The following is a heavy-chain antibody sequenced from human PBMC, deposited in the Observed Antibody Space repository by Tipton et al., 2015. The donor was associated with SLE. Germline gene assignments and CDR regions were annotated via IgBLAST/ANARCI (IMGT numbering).Heavy chain of an antibody. J-gene: IGHJ2*01. V-gene: IGHV4-59*01. CDR1: GGSINGFY. D-gene: IGHD3-16*01. Sequence: TLSLICTVSGGSINGFYWNWFRQPPGRELEWIGYIYHSGSTNYNPSLKRRVTMSVDTSKNQFSLKLSSATTADTAVYYCARDLGAGWGGHWYFDLWGRGTLLTVSS. CDR3: ARDLGAGWGGHWYFDL. CDR2: IYHSGST.